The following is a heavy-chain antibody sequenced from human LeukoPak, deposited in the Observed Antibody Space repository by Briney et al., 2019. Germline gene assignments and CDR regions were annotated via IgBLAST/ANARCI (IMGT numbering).Heavy chain of an antibody. J-gene: IGHJ3*02. Sequence: GRSLRLSCAASGFTFSYYAMHWVRQAPGKGLEWVAFISSDGSDKYYADPMKGRFTISRDNSKNTLYLQMTSLRGEDTAMYYCAREGPARDAFDIWGQGTMVTVSS. CDR1: GFTFSYYA. CDR3: AREGPARDAFDI. V-gene: IGHV3-30-3*01. CDR2: ISSDGSDK.